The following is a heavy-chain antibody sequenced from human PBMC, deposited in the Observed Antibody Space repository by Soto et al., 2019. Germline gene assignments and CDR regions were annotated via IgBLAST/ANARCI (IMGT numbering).Heavy chain of an antibody. CDR3: ARVGGYCNWFDP. CDR2: IYHSGST. V-gene: IGHV4-30-2*01. Sequence: SETLSLTCTVSGGSISSGGYSWSWIRQPPGKGLEWIGYIYHSGSTYYNPSLKSRVTISVDRSKNQFSLKLSSVTAADTAVYYCARVGGYCNWFDPWGQGTLVTVSS. D-gene: IGHD5-18*01. J-gene: IGHJ5*02. CDR1: GGSISSGGYS.